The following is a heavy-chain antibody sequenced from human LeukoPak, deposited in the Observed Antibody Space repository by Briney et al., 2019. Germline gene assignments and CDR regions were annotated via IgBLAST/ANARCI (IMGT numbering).Heavy chain of an antibody. CDR3: AKDKGMVRGVIDY. CDR2: ISWNSGSI. D-gene: IGHD3-10*01. V-gene: IGHV3-9*01. CDR1: GFTFSSYA. Sequence: PGGSLRLSCAASGFTFSSYAMHWVRQAPGKGLEWVSGISWNSGSIGYADSVKGRFTISRDNAKNSLYLQMNSLRAEDTALYYCAKDKGMVRGVIDYWGQGTLVTVSS. J-gene: IGHJ4*02.